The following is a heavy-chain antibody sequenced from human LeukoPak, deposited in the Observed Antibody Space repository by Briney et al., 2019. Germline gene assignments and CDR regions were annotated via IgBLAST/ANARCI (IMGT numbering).Heavy chain of an antibody. CDR2: SRNKANSYTT. CDR3: ARLKRQSDSAEGFDI. Sequence: PGGSLRLSCVASGFTFSDHYMDWVRQAPGKGLEWVGRSRNKANSYTTEYAASVKGRFTISRDDLKNSLYLQMDSLKTDDTAVYYCARLKRQSDSAEGFDIWGQGTMVTVSS. D-gene: IGHD1-26*01. J-gene: IGHJ3*02. CDR1: GFTFSDHY. V-gene: IGHV3-72*01.